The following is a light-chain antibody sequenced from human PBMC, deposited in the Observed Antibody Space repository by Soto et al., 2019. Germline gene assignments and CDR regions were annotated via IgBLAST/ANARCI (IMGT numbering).Light chain of an antibody. Sequence: DIVMTQSPDSLAVSLGERATINCKPSQSVLCNSNNKNYLAWYQQKPGQPPKLLVYWASTRESGVPDRFSGSGSGTAFTLTISSLQAEDVAVYYCHQYYITPYTFGQGTKLEIK. J-gene: IGKJ2*01. CDR1: QSVLCNSNNKNY. CDR3: HQYYITPYT. CDR2: WAS. V-gene: IGKV4-1*01.